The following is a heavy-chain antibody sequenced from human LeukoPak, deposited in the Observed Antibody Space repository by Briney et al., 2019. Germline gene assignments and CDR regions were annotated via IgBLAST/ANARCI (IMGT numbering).Heavy chain of an antibody. CDR2: IYYSGST. D-gene: IGHD3-16*02. CDR3: ARDYDYVGGSYRPLDY. Sequence: PSETLSLTCTVSGGSISSSSYYWGWIRQPPGKGLEWIGSIYYSGSTYYNPSLKSRVTISVDTSKNQFSLKLSSVTAADTAVYYCARDYDYVGGSYRPLDYWGQGTLVTVPS. CDR1: GGSISSSSYY. J-gene: IGHJ4*02. V-gene: IGHV4-39*07.